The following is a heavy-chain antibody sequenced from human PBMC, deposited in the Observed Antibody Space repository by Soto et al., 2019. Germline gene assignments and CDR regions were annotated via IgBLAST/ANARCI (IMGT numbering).Heavy chain of an antibody. Sequence: EVQLVESGGGLVQPGGSLRLSCAASGFTFSSYSMNWVRQAPGKGLEWVSYISSSSSTIYYADSVKGRFTISRDNANNSRYLQMNSLRAEDTAVYYCARDAYGDYQYYFDYWGQGTLVTVSS. V-gene: IGHV3-48*01. CDR2: ISSSSSTI. D-gene: IGHD4-17*01. J-gene: IGHJ4*02. CDR1: GFTFSSYS. CDR3: ARDAYGDYQYYFDY.